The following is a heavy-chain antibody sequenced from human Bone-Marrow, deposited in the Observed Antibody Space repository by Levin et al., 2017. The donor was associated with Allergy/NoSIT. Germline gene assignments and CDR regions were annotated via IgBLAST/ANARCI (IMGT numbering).Heavy chain of an antibody. Sequence: GESLKISCAASGFTFSNYWMNWVRQAPGKGLEWVSNINQGGSEKYYVDSVKGRFTISRDNAKNSLYLQMNSLRAEDTAVYYCARGVWFGELSGSGMDVWGQGTTVTVSS. D-gene: IGHD3-10*01. CDR1: GFTFSNYW. CDR3: ARGVWFGELSGSGMDV. J-gene: IGHJ6*02. CDR2: INQGGSEK. V-gene: IGHV3-7*04.